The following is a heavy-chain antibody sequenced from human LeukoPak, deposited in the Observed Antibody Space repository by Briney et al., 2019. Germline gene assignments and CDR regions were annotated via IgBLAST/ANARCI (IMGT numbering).Heavy chain of an antibody. CDR3: AKDQSSGTYYDY. CDR1: GFTFSSYD. V-gene: IGHV3-23*01. CDR2: ISGSGGST. J-gene: IGHJ4*02. Sequence: GGSLRFSCAASGFTFSSYDMSWVRQAPGKGLEWVSAISGSGGSTYYADSVKGRFTISRDNSRNTLYLQMNSLTAEDTAVYFCAKDQSSGTYYDYWGQGTLVTVSS. D-gene: IGHD1-26*01.